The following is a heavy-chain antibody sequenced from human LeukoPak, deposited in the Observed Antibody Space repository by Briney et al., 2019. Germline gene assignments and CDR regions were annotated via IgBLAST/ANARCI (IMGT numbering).Heavy chain of an antibody. CDR2: IRSKAYGGTT. V-gene: IGHV3-49*04. D-gene: IGHD4-23*01. J-gene: IGHJ4*02. CDR1: GFTFGDYA. Sequence: GGSLRLSCTASGFTFGDYAMSWDRQAPGKGLEWVGFIRSKAYGGTTEYAASVKGRFTISRDDSKSIAYLQMNSLKTEDTAVYYCTRIMGSDGGYWGQGTLVTVSS. CDR3: TRIMGSDGGY.